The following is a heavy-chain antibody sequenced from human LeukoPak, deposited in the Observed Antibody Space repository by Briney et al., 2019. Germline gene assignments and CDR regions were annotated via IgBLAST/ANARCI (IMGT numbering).Heavy chain of an antibody. V-gene: IGHV4-59*01. CDR2: IYYSGST. Sequence: TSSETLSLTCTVSGGSISNYYWSWIRQPPGKGLEWVGYIYYSGSTNYNPSLKSRVTISVDTSKNQFSLKLSSVTAADTAVYYCARVVPAANYYYYMDVWGKGTTVTISS. CDR1: GGSISNYY. CDR3: ARVVPAANYYYYMDV. D-gene: IGHD2-2*01. J-gene: IGHJ6*03.